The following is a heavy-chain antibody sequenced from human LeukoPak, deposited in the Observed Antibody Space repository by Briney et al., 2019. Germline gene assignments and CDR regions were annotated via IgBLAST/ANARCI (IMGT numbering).Heavy chain of an antibody. CDR3: ARGGGYYDSSGDYYYYGMDV. V-gene: IGHV4-4*07. CDR1: GGSISSYY. D-gene: IGHD3-22*01. Sequence: PSETLSLTCTVSGGSISSYYWSWIRQPAGKGLEWIGRIYTSGSTNYNPSLKSRVTMSVDTSKNQFSLKLSSVTAADTAVYYCARGGGYYDSSGDYYYYGMDVWGQGTTVTVSS. CDR2: IYTSGST. J-gene: IGHJ6*02.